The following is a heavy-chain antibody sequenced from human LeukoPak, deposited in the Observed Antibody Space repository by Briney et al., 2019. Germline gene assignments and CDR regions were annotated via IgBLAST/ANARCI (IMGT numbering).Heavy chain of an antibody. CDR3: AKAPSLWWNYLMDE. Sequence: ASVKVSCKTSGYTFTQSGVCWVRQAPGQGLEWMGWISAYNGVTNYAQKFQGRVTMTTDTPTSTAYLQLQSLRPDDTAVYFCAKAPSLWWNYLMDEWGQGTLVIVSS. V-gene: IGHV1-18*01. D-gene: IGHD4/OR15-4a*01. J-gene: IGHJ4*02. CDR1: GYTFTQSG. CDR2: ISAYNGVT.